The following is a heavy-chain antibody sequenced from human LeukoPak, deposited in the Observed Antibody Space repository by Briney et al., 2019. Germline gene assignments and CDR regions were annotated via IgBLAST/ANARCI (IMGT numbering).Heavy chain of an antibody. Sequence: PSETLSLTCTVSGGSISNYYWSWIRQPPGKGLEWIGYIYYSGSTNYNPSLKSRVTISVVTSKNQFSLKLSSVTAADTAVYYCARVSGSGWWVDPWGQGTLVIVSS. V-gene: IGHV4-59*01. CDR2: IYYSGST. D-gene: IGHD6-19*01. CDR3: ARVSGSGWWVDP. CDR1: GGSISNYY. J-gene: IGHJ5*02.